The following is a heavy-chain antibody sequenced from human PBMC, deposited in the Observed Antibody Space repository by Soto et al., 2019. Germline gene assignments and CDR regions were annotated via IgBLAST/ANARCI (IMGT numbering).Heavy chain of an antibody. V-gene: IGHV4-59*01. J-gene: IGHJ5*02. CDR3: ARDLRMSTRGGFDP. CDR1: GGSISSYY. CDR2: IYYTGST. Sequence: QVQLQESGPGLVKPSETLSLTCSVSGGSISSYYWSWIRQPPGKGLEWVGYIYYTGSTNYNPSLKSRLTISMDTPKKQISLKLTSVTAADTAVYFCARDLRMSTRGGFDPWGQGTLVTVSS. D-gene: IGHD5-12*01.